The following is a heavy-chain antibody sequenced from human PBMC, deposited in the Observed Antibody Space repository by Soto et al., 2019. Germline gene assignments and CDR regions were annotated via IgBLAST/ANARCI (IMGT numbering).Heavy chain of an antibody. J-gene: IGHJ2*01. Sequence: QVQLVQSGAEVKTPGSSVKVSCKASGGTFSSYTISWVRQAPGQGLEWMGRIIPLLGIANYAQKFQGRVTITADKSTSTAYMELSSLRSEDTAVYYCARDSIGDYTWYCDLWGRGTLVTVSS. V-gene: IGHV1-69*08. D-gene: IGHD4-17*01. CDR1: GGTFSSYT. CDR2: IIPLLGIA. CDR3: ARDSIGDYTWYCDL.